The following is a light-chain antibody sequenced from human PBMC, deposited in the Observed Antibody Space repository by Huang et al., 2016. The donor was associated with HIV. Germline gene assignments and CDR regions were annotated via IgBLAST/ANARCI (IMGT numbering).Light chain of an antibody. Sequence: EAVLTQSPGTLSLSPGERSTLTYRASESVGILYLAWYQQKPGRAPSLLIHGTFTRATGTPDRFSGSGSGTDFTLTISRLEPEDFAVYYCQQYDIYPLTFGGGTRVEIK. J-gene: IGKJ4*01. V-gene: IGKV3-20*01. CDR1: ESVGILY. CDR2: GTF. CDR3: QQYDIYPLT.